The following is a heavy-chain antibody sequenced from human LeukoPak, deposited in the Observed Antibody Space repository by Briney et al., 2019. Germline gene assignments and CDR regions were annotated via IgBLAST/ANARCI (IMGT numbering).Heavy chain of an antibody. J-gene: IGHJ3*02. CDR1: GGSISSGGYS. CDR3: ARESGTDIGRRAFDI. CDR2: IYTSGST. D-gene: IGHD1-26*01. Sequence: PSQTLSLTCAVSGGSISSGGYSWSWIRQPAGKGLEWIGRIYTSGSTNYNPSLKSRVTMSVDTSKNQFSLKLSSVTAADTAVYYCARESGTDIGRRAFDIWGQGTMVTVSS. V-gene: IGHV4-61*02.